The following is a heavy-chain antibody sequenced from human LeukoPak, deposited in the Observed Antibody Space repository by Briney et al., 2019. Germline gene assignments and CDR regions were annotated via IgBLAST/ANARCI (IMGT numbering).Heavy chain of an antibody. Sequence: GGSLRLSCAASGFSFSIYALHWVRQAPGKGLEYVSGISSNGGSTYYADSVKGRFTISRDNSKNTLSLQMGGLRAEDTAVYYCARIVAGFDYWGQGTLVTVSS. CDR1: GFSFSIYA. J-gene: IGHJ4*02. CDR3: ARIVAGFDY. V-gene: IGHV3-64*02. CDR2: ISSNGGST. D-gene: IGHD6-19*01.